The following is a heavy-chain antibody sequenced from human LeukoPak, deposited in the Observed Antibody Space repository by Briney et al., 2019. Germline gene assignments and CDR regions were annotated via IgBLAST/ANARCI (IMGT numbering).Heavy chain of an antibody. CDR2: IYTSGST. J-gene: IGHJ4*02. CDR3: ARNDFLGKSSSSLDY. Sequence: SETLSLTCTVSGGSISSGSYYWSWIRQPAGKGLEWIGRIYTSGSTNYNPSLKSRVTMSVDTSKNQFSLKLSSVTAADTAVYYCARNDFLGKSSSSLDYWGQGTLVTVSS. CDR1: GGSISSGSYY. V-gene: IGHV4-61*02. D-gene: IGHD6-6*01.